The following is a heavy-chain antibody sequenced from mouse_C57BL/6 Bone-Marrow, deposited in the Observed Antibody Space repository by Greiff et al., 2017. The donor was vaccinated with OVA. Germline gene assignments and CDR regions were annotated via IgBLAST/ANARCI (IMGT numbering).Heavy chain of an antibody. Sequence: VQLQQPGAELVKPGASVKLSCKASGYTFTSYWMQWVKQRPGQGLEWIGELDPSDSYTNYNQKFQGKATLTVDTSSSTAYMQLSSLTSEDSAVYYCARRSTVVAPYFDYWGQGTTLTVSS. D-gene: IGHD1-1*01. V-gene: IGHV1-50*01. CDR3: ARRSTVVAPYFDY. J-gene: IGHJ2*01. CDR2: LDPSDSYT. CDR1: GYTFTSYW.